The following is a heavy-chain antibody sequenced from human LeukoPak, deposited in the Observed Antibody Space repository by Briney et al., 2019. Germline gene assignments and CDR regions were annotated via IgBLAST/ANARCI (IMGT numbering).Heavy chain of an antibody. CDR3: ARDATYGYDRFDY. CDR1: GFTFSSYW. CDR2: INQDGSEK. J-gene: IGHJ4*02. V-gene: IGHV3-7*01. D-gene: IGHD5-18*01. Sequence: GGSLRLSCAASGFTFSSYWMSWVRQAPGKGLEWVANINQDGSEKYYVDSVKGRFTISRDNAKNSLYLQMNSLRAEDTAVYYCARDATYGYDRFDYWGQGTQVTVSS.